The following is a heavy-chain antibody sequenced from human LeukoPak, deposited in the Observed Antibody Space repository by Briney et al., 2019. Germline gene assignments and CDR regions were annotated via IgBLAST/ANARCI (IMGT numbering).Heavy chain of an antibody. J-gene: IGHJ5*02. V-gene: IGHV4-61*02. D-gene: IGHD2-15*01. Sequence: SETLSLTCTVSGGSISSGSYYWSWIRQPAGKGLEWIGRIYTSGSTNYNPSLKSRVTISVDTSKNQFSLKLSSVTAADTAVYYCARDRTVEDIRWFDPWGQGTLVTVSS. CDR2: IYTSGST. CDR1: GGSISSGSYY. CDR3: ARDRTVEDIRWFDP.